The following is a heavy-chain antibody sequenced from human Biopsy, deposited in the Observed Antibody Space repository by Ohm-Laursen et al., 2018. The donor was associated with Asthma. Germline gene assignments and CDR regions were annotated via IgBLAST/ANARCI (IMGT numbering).Heavy chain of an antibody. Sequence: TLSLTCAASGFTFSHYNMNWVRQHPGKGLEWIGYISYSGTTFYHPSLMSRLIISLDTSKNQFSLKLSSVTAADTAVYYCARVRGDGSGSSIDNYFGMDVWGQGTTVTVSS. V-gene: IGHV4-31*02. J-gene: IGHJ6*02. D-gene: IGHD3-10*01. CDR1: GFTFSHYN. CDR2: ISYSGTT. CDR3: ARVRGDGSGSSIDNYFGMDV.